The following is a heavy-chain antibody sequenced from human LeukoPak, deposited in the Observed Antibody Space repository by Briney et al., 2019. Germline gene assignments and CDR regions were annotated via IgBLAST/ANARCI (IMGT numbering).Heavy chain of an antibody. V-gene: IGHV4-59*12. Sequence: SETLSLTCTVSGGSISSYYWSWIRQPPGKGLEWIGYIYYSGSTNYNPSLKSRVTISVDTSKNQFSLKLSSVTAADTAVYYCARERYYYDSSGYLSLYNWFDPWGQGTLVTVSS. CDR3: ARERYYYDSSGYLSLYNWFDP. D-gene: IGHD3-22*01. CDR2: IYYSGST. J-gene: IGHJ5*02. CDR1: GGSISSYY.